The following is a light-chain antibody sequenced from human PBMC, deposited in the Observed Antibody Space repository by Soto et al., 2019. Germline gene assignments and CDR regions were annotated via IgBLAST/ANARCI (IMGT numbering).Light chain of an antibody. V-gene: IGLV2-14*01. J-gene: IGLJ3*02. CDR3: SSYTAFSTWV. CDR2: EVS. Sequence: QSALTQPSSVSGSPGQSITISCTGTSNDVGGYNYVSWYQQHPGKAPQLIIYEVSNRPSGVSHRFSGSKSGDTASLTISGLQAEDGADYYCSSYTAFSTWVFGGGTKLTGL. CDR1: SNDVGGYNY.